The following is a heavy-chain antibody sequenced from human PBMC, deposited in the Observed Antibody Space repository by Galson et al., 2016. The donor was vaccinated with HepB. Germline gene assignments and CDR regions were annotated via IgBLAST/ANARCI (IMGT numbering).Heavy chain of an antibody. V-gene: IGHV3-9*01. CDR1: GFNFEDYS. CDR3: AKDVKKPGSGWYLYYNYDMDV. J-gene: IGHJ6*02. CDR2: ISWNNGSI. Sequence: SLRLSCAGSGFNFEDYSMYWVRQVPGKGLEWVSGISWNNGSIGYADSVKGRFTISRDNTKNSLYLQMNNLRPEDTALYYCAKDVKKPGSGWYLYYNYDMDVWGQGTTVTVSS. D-gene: IGHD6-19*01.